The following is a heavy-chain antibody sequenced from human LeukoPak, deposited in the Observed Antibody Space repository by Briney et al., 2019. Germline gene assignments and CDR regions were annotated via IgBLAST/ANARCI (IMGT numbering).Heavy chain of an antibody. V-gene: IGHV3-48*04. CDR2: ISSSSSTI. J-gene: IGHJ6*03. Sequence: PGGSLRLSCAASGFIFSSYSMNWVRQAPGKGLEWVLYISSSSSTIYYADSVKSRFTISRDNAKNSLYLQMNSLRAEDTAVYYCARDQTAYYYYYMDVWGKGTTVTVSS. CDR1: GFIFSSYS. CDR3: ARDQTAYYYYYMDV.